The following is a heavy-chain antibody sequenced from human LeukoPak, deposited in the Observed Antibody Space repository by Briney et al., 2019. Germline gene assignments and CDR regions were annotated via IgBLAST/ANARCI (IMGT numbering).Heavy chain of an antibody. V-gene: IGHV3-23*01. CDR2: ISGSGDNT. CDR3: AKGSYYNSSGSFYFDY. Sequence: GGSLRLSCAASGFTFSSYAMSWVRQAPGKGLEWVSGISGSGDNTYYADSVKGRFTISRDNSKNTLYVQVNSLGTEDTAAYYCAKGSYYNSSGSFYFDYWGQGTLVTVSS. J-gene: IGHJ4*02. D-gene: IGHD3-22*01. CDR1: GFTFSSYA.